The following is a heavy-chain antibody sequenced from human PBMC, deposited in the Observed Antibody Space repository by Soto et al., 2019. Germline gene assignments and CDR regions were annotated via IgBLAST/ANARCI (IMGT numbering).Heavy chain of an antibody. CDR1: GGSVSSGSYY. Sequence: QVQLQESGPGLVKPSETLSLTCTVSGGSVSSGSYYWSWIRQPPGKGLEWIGYIYYSGSTNYNPSLKSRVTISVDTSKNQFSLKLSSVTAADTAVYYCARGLYYYDSSGYFRGGFDIWGQGTMVTVSS. D-gene: IGHD3-22*01. V-gene: IGHV4-61*01. CDR3: ARGLYYYDSSGYFRGGFDI. J-gene: IGHJ3*02. CDR2: IYYSGST.